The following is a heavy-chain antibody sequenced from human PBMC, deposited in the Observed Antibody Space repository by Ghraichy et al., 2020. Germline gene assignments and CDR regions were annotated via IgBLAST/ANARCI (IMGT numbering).Heavy chain of an antibody. V-gene: IGHV3-23*01. D-gene: IGHD1-26*01. CDR1: GFTFSSYA. CDR2: ISGSGGST. J-gene: IGHJ4*02. Sequence: GESQNISCAASGFTFSSYAMSWVRQAPGKGLEWVSAISGSGGSTYYADSVKGRFTISRDNSKNTLYLQMNSLRAEDTAVYYCAKDREVGASPTPYYFDYWGQGTLVTVSS. CDR3: AKDREVGASPTPYYFDY.